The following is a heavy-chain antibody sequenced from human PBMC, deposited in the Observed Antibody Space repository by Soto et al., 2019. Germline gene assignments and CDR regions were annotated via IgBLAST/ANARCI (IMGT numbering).Heavy chain of an antibody. CDR2: IIPIFGTT. CDR1: GDTFNRYT. D-gene: IGHD6-13*01. CDR3: ARNSDIAAPFDY. J-gene: IGHJ4*02. Sequence: QVQLVQSGAEVKKTGSSVKVSCKPSGDTFNRYTISWVRQAPGQGLEWMGGIIPIFGTTNYAQKFQGRVTITADKSTSTAYMELRSLRSEDTAFYFCARNSDIAAPFDYWGQGTLVTVSS. V-gene: IGHV1-69*06.